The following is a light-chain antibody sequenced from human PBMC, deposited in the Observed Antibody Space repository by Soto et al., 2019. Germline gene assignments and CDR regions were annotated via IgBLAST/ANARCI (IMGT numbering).Light chain of an antibody. Sequence: EVVMTQSPATLSVSPGERVTLSCRSSQSVADNLAWFQQKPGQGPRLLIYGASTRATGIPARFSGSGSETDFTLTVSSLEPEDFAVYYCQQYGSSPWTFGQGTKVDI. CDR3: QQYGSSPWT. CDR2: GAS. J-gene: IGKJ1*01. CDR1: QSVADN. V-gene: IGKV3-15*01.